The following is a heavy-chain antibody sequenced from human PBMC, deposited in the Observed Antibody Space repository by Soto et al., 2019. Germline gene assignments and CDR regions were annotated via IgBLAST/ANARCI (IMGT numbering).Heavy chain of an antibody. CDR2: INHSGST. Sequence: PSETLSLTCAVYGGSFSGYYWSWIRQPPGKGLEWIGEINHSGSTNYNPSLKSRVTISVDTSKNQFSLKLSSVTAADTAVYYWARTPCIAARSFDYWCQGTLVTLSS. J-gene: IGHJ4*02. D-gene: IGHD6-25*01. CDR3: ARTPCIAARSFDY. V-gene: IGHV4-34*01. CDR1: GGSFSGYY.